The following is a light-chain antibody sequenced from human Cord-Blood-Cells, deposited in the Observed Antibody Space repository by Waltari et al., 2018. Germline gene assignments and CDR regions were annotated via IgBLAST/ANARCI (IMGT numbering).Light chain of an antibody. V-gene: IGLV2-23*01. CDR1: SSDVGSYNL. Sequence: QAALTHPASVSGSTGQSITIPCTGTSSDVGSYNLVSWYQQHPGKAPKLMIYEGSKRPSGVSNRFSGSKSGNTASLTISGLQAEDEADYYCCSYAGSSTSVFGGGTKLTVL. CDR3: CSYAGSSTSV. J-gene: IGLJ3*02. CDR2: EGS.